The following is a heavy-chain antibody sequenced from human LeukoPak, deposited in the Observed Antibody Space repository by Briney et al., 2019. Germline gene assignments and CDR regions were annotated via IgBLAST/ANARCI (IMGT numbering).Heavy chain of an antibody. CDR3: ARQAGDSSGYSNWFDP. D-gene: IGHD3-22*01. CDR1: GGSISSSSYY. V-gene: IGHV4-39*01. Sequence: SETLSLTCTVSGGSISSSSYYWGWIRQPPGKGLEWIGSIYYSGSTYYNPSLKSRVTISVDTSKNQFSLKLSSVTAADTAVYYCARQAGDSSGYSNWFDPWGQGTLVTVSP. J-gene: IGHJ5*02. CDR2: IYYSGST.